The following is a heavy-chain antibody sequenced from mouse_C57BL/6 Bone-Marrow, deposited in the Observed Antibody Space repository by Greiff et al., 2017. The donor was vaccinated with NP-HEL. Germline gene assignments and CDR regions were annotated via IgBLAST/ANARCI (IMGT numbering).Heavy chain of an antibody. V-gene: IGHV2-2*01. J-gene: IGHJ2*01. D-gene: IGHD2-14*01. Sequence: QVQLQQSGPGLVQPSQSLSITCTVSGFSLTSYGVHWVRQSPGKGLAWLGVLWSGGSTDYNAAFISRLSISKDNSKSQVFFKMNSLQAEDTAIYYSARAVRQGYYFDYWGQGTTLTVSS. CDR3: ARAVRQGYYFDY. CDR2: LWSGGST. CDR1: GFSLTSYG.